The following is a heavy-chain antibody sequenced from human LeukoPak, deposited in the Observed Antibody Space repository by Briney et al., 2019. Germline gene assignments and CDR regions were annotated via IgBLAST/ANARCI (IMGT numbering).Heavy chain of an antibody. Sequence: PGGSLRLSCAASGFTFSSYEMNWVRQAPGKGLEWVSYISSSGSTIYYADSVKGRFTISRDNAKNSLYLQMNSLRAEDTAVYYCARAGPLYYYYYMDGWGKGTTVTVSS. V-gene: IGHV3-48*03. CDR1: GFTFSSYE. J-gene: IGHJ6*03. D-gene: IGHD1-14*01. CDR3: ARAGPLYYYYYMDG. CDR2: ISSSGSTI.